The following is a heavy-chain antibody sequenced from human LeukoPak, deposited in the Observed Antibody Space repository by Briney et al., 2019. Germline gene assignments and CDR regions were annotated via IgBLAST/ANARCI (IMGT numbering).Heavy chain of an antibody. CDR1: GYTFTNYW. Sequence: GESLKISCKGSGYTFTNYWIGWVRQMPGKGLEWMGIIYPGDSDTRYSPSFQGQVTISADKSISTAYLQWSSLKASATAMYYCARKGGWGVLKINWFDRRGQGTLVTVSS. CDR3: ARKGGWGVLKINWFDR. J-gene: IGHJ5*02. CDR2: IYPGDSDT. D-gene: IGHD3-16*01. V-gene: IGHV5-51*01.